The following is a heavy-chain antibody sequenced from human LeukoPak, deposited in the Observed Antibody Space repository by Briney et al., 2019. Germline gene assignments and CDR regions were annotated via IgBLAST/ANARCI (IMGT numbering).Heavy chain of an antibody. CDR3: AKIGFPTTVLTPGTVW. J-gene: IGHJ4*02. CDR2: ISNSGGST. D-gene: IGHD4-23*01. Sequence: GGSLRLSCAASGFTFSSYAMSWVRQAPGKGLEWVSAISNSGGSTHYADSVKGRFTISRDNSKSTLYLQMSSLRAEDTAVYYCAKIGFPTTVLTPGTVWWGQGTLVTVSS. CDR1: GFTFSSYA. V-gene: IGHV3-23*01.